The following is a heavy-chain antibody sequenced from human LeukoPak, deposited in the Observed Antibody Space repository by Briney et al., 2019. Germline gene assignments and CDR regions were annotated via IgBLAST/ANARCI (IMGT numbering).Heavy chain of an antibody. CDR1: GGSISSSSYY. Sequence: PSETLSLTCTVSGGSISSSSYYWGWIRQPPGKGLEWIGEINHSGSTKYNPSLKSRVTISVDMSKNQFSLKLISVPAADTSVYYCARCGVLSQLPPYYFDYWGQGTLVTVSS. CDR3: ARCGVLSQLPPYYFDY. D-gene: IGHD2-2*01. V-gene: IGHV4-39*07. J-gene: IGHJ4*02. CDR2: INHSGST.